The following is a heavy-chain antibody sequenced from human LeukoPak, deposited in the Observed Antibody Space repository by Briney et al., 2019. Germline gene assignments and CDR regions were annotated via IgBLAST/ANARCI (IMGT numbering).Heavy chain of an antibody. Sequence: PGGSLRLSCAASGFTVSSNYMSWVRQAPGKGLEWVSVIYSGGSTYYADSVKGRFTISRDNSKSTLYLQMNSLRAEDTAVYYCARAASRYVVYYMDVWGKGTTVTVSS. CDR1: GFTVSSNY. CDR2: IYSGGST. CDR3: ARAASRYVVYYMDV. D-gene: IGHD2-2*01. V-gene: IGHV3-53*01. J-gene: IGHJ6*03.